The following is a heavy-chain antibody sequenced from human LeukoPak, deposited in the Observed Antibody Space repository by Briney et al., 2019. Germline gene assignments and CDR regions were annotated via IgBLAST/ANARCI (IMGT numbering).Heavy chain of an antibody. CDR1: GFTFDDYA. D-gene: IGHD1-26*01. CDR2: ISWNSGSI. CDR3: ARVSRPLWGATTPFDY. Sequence: PGRSLRLSCAASGFTFDDYAMHWVRQAPGKGLEWVSGISWNSGSIGYADSVKGRFTISGDNAKNSLYLQMNSLRAEDTAVYYCARVSRPLWGATTPFDYWGQGTLVTVSS. V-gene: IGHV3-9*01. J-gene: IGHJ4*02.